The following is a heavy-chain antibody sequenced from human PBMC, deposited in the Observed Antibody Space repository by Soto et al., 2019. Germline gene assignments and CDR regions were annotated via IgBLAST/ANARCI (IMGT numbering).Heavy chain of an antibody. V-gene: IGHV1-18*04. J-gene: IGHJ4*02. CDR3: GREAGSGSYYPENY. Sequence: QVQLVQSGAEVKKPGASVKVSCKASGYTFINYGFSWVRQAPGHGLEWMGWISAYSGETNYAQKFQGRVIMTTDTSTTTAYMELRSLRHDDTAVYFCGREAGSGSYYPENYWGQGTQVTVSS. CDR2: ISAYSGET. CDR1: GYTFINYG. D-gene: IGHD1-26*01.